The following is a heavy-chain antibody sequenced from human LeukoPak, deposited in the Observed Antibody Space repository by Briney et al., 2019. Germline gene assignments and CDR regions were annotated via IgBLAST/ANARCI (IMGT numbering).Heavy chain of an antibody. D-gene: IGHD3-3*01. J-gene: IGHJ5*02. V-gene: IGHV3-23*01. Sequence: PGGSLRLSCAASGFTFSSYAMHWVRQAPGKGLEWVSAISGSGGSTYYADSVKGRLTISRDNSKNTLYLQMNSLRAEDTAVYYCAEPTTYYDFWSGYSPRGNWFDPWGQGTLVTVSS. CDR3: AEPTTYYDFWSGYSPRGNWFDP. CDR2: ISGSGGST. CDR1: GFTFSSYA.